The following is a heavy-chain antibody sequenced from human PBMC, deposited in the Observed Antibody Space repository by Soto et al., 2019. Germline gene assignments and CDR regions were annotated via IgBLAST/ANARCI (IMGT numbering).Heavy chain of an antibody. J-gene: IGHJ6*02. V-gene: IGHV1-18*01. CDR2: ISAYNGNT. D-gene: IGHD4-4*01. Sequence: QVQLVQSGAEVKKPGDSVKVSSKASGYTFTSYGISWVRQDPGQGLEWMGWISAYNGNTNYAQKLQGRVTMTTDTSTSTAYMELRSLRSDDTAVYYCARALTVTTYYYYGMDVWGQGTTVTVSS. CDR1: GYTFTSYG. CDR3: ARALTVTTYYYYGMDV.